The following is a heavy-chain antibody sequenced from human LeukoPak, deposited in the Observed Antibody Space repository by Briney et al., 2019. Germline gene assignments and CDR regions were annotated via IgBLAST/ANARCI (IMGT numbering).Heavy chain of an antibody. D-gene: IGHD6-6*01. CDR3: ARTLIAARPGAFDI. CDR2: ISSSSSYI. V-gene: IGHV3-21*01. Sequence: GGSLRLSCAASGFTFSSYSMNWVRQAPGKGLEWVSSISSSSSYIYYADSVKGRFTISRDNAKNSLYLRMNSLRAEDTAVYYCARTLIAARPGAFDIWGQGTMVTVSS. CDR1: GFTFSSYS. J-gene: IGHJ3*02.